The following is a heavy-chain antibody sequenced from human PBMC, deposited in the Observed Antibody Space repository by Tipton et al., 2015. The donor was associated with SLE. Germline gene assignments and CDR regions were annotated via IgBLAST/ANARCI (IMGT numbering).Heavy chain of an antibody. V-gene: IGHV4-34*01. CDR1: GGSFSGYY. CDR2: INHSGRT. Sequence: TLSLTCAVYGGSFSGYYWSWIRQPPGKGLEWIGEINHSGRTNYNPSLKSRVTISVDTSKNQFSLKLSSVTAADTAVYYCARVMVTLWYFDLWGRGTLVTVSS. D-gene: IGHD2-8*01. J-gene: IGHJ2*01. CDR3: ARVMVTLWYFDL.